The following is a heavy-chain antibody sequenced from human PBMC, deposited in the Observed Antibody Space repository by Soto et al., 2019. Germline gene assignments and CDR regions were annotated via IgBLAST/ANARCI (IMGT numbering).Heavy chain of an antibody. CDR2: ISGSGGST. D-gene: IGHD6-6*01. J-gene: IGHJ6*02. CDR3: AKDRRGSASYYYYGMDV. V-gene: IGHV3-23*01. CDR1: GFTFSSYA. Sequence: EVQLLESGGGLVQPRGSLRLSCAASGFTFSSYAMSWVRQAPGKGLEWVSAISGSGGSTYYADSVKGRFTISRDNSKNTLYLQMNSLRAEDTAVYYCAKDRRGSASYYYYGMDVWGQGTTVTVSS.